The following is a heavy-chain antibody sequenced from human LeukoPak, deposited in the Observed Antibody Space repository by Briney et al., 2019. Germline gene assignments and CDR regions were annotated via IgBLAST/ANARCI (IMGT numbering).Heavy chain of an antibody. V-gene: IGHV1-2*02. CDR2: INPNSGGT. CDR1: GYAFTGYY. CDR3: ARDAYYDFWSGYSSRYDY. D-gene: IGHD3-3*01. J-gene: IGHJ4*02. Sequence: ASVKVSCKASGYAFTGYYMHWVRQAPGQGLEWMGWINPNSGGTNYAQKFQGRVTMTRDTSISTAYMELSRLRSDDTAVYYCARDAYYDFWSGYSSRYDYWGQGTLVTVSS.